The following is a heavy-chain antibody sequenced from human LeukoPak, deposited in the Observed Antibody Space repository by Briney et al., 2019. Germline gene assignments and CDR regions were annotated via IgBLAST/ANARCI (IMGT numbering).Heavy chain of an antibody. Sequence: GGSLRLSCAASGFTFSGYWMSWVRQTPEKGLEWVANIKQDGYEIYYVDSVKGRFTISRDNAKNSLYLQMNSLRADDTAIYYCARDKIVGPTTLDYWGQGTLVTVSS. J-gene: IGHJ4*02. CDR3: ARDKIVGPTTLDY. D-gene: IGHD1-26*01. CDR1: GFTFSGYW. CDR2: IKQDGYEI. V-gene: IGHV3-7*01.